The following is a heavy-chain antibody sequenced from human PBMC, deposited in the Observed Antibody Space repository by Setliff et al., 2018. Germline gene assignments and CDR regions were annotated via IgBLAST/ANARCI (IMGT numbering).Heavy chain of an antibody. V-gene: IGHV1-18*01. CDR2: IGPYNGNT. D-gene: IGHD1-20*01. CDR3: AKGGNITRETYYYYGMDV. CDR1: GYTFTRYG. J-gene: IGHJ6*02. Sequence: PRPSVKVSCKASGYTFTRYGISWVRQAPGKGFEWMGWIGPYNGNTYYAQKFQGRVAITTDTSTSTAYMELRSLRSDDTAVYYCAKGGNITRETYYYYGMDVWGQGTTVTVSS.